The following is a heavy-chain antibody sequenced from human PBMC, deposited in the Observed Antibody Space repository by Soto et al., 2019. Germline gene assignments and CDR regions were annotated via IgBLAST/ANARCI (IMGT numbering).Heavy chain of an antibody. V-gene: IGHV1-3*01. CDR1: GFTFSVTL. Sequence: QVQLVQSGAGLKKPGASVNISCQASGFTFSVTLINWVRQGPGQRLEWMGWFNPANGNTRYSESFQGRATISSLSSASTAYVALSAIPSDYTSLYYCARNIVSVGPRENDAFDVWGQGTMITVPS. CDR3: ARNIVSVGPRENDAFDV. CDR2: FNPANGNT. J-gene: IGHJ3*01. D-gene: IGHD1-26*01.